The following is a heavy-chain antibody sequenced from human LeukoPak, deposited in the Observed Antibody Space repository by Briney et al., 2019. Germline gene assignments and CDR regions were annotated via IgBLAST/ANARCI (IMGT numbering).Heavy chain of an antibody. V-gene: IGHV3-66*01. CDR2: LYSSGYT. CDR1: GFTFSSYG. J-gene: IGHJ4*02. D-gene: IGHD5-12*01. Sequence: PGGSLRLSCAASGFTFSSYGMSWVRQAPGKGLEWISVLYSSGYTKYADSVRGRFSISRDNSENTLSLQMNSLRAEDTAVYHCAAKGNGYSGTYVFAHWGRGTLVTVSP. CDR3: AAKGNGYSGTYVFAH.